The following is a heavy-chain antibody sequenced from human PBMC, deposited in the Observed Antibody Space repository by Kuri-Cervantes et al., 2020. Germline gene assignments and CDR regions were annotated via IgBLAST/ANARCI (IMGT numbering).Heavy chain of an antibody. CDR3: ARVGTTESSNWFDP. J-gene: IGHJ5*02. CDR1: GGTFSSYA. Sequence: SVKVSCKASGGTFSSYAISWVRQAPVQGLEWMGGIIPIFGTANYAQKFQGRVTITADKSTSTAYMELSSLRSEDTAVYYCARVGTTESSNWFDPWGQGTLVTVSS. V-gene: IGHV1-69*06. CDR2: IIPIFGTA. D-gene: IGHD4-11*01.